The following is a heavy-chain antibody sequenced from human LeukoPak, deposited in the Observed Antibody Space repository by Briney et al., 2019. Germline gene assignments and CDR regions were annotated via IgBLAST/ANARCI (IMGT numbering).Heavy chain of an antibody. CDR3: ASLGTVISPPFDY. V-gene: IGHV1-2*02. J-gene: IGHJ4*02. CDR2: INPNSGGT. Sequence: ASVKVSCKASGYTFTGYYMHWVRQAPGQGLEWMGWINPNSGGTNYAQKFQGRVTMTRDTSSSTAYMELSRLRSDDAAVYYCASLGTVISPPFDYWGQGTLVTVSS. D-gene: IGHD3-22*01. CDR1: GYTFTGYY.